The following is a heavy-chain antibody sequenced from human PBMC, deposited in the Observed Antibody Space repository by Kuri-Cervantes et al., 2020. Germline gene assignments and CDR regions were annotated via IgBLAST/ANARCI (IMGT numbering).Heavy chain of an antibody. CDR2: ISGSGGST. V-gene: IGHV3-23*01. D-gene: IGHD3-22*01. CDR1: GFTFSSYA. CDR3: ARVPTYYYDSSSYYHFDY. Sequence: GGSLRLSCAASGFTFSSYAMSWVRQAPGKGLEWVSAISGSGGSTYYADSVKGRFTISRDNAKNSLYLHMNSLRAEDTAVYYCARVPTYYYDSSSYYHFDYWGQGTLVTVSS. J-gene: IGHJ4*02.